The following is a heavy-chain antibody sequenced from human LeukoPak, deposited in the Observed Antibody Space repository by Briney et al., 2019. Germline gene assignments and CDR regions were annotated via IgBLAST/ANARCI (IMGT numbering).Heavy chain of an antibody. Sequence: PGGSLRLSCEASGFTFRSYWMHWVRQAPGKGLVWVSRIKTDGSETSYADSVKGRFTISRDNAKSILYLQMNSLRGDDTAVYFCARDVGQYGGSPGGDWGQGTLLTVSS. CDR2: IKTDGSET. CDR3: ARDVGQYGGSPGGD. D-gene: IGHD4-23*01. J-gene: IGHJ4*02. V-gene: IGHV3-74*01. CDR1: GFTFRSYW.